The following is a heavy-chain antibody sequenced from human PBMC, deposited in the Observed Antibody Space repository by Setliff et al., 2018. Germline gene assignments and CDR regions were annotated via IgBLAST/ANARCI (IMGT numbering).Heavy chain of an antibody. J-gene: IGHJ5*02. CDR3: AGDRGGTNPWFDP. V-gene: IGHV3-23*01. CDR2: ISGDSLYI. Sequence: HPGGSLRLSCAASGFTFDTYSMCWGRQAPGKGLEWVSAISGDSLYIYYADSVKGRFTISRDNSKNTLYLQMNSLRSDDTAVYYCAGDRGGTNPWFDPWGQGTLVTVSS. D-gene: IGHD3-10*01. CDR1: GFTFDTYS.